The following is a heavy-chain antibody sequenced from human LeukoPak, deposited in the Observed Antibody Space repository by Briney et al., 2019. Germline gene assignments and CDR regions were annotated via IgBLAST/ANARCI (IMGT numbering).Heavy chain of an antibody. J-gene: IGHJ5*02. CDR3: ARHLNYGSGSYTHFDP. Sequence: SETLSLTCTVSGGSISSRRYYWGWIRQPPGKGLEWIGTIYYSGSIYYNPSLKSRVTVSVDTSKNQFSLKLRSVTAADTAVYYCARHLNYGSGSYTHFDPWGQGTLVTVSS. CDR2: IYYSGSI. V-gene: IGHV4-39*01. CDR1: GGSISSRRYY. D-gene: IGHD3-10*01.